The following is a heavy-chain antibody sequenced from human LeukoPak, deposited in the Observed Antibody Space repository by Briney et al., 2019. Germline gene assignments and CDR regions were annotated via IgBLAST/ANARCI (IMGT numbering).Heavy chain of an antibody. J-gene: IGHJ5*02. CDR1: GDSVSSKSAA. CDR2: TYYRSKWYN. V-gene: IGHV6-1*01. D-gene: IGHD6-13*01. Sequence: SQTLSLTCAISGDSVSSKSAAWSWIRQSPSRGLEWLGRTYYRSKWYNDYAVSVKSRITINPDTSKNQFSLQLNSVTPEDTAVYYCAREYSSTWKNWFDPWGQGTLVTVSS. CDR3: AREYSSTWKNWFDP.